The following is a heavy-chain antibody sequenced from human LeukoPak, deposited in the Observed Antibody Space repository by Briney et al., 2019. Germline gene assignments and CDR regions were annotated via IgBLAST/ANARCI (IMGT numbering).Heavy chain of an antibody. D-gene: IGHD3-9*01. CDR1: GYTVTSYY. CDR3: ARVTKWGGYFDWLLSEKETDAFDI. Sequence: ASVKVSCKASGYTVTSYYMHWVRQAPGQGLEWMGWINPNSGGTNYAQKFQGRVTMTRDTSISTAYMELSSLRSEDTAVYDCARVTKWGGYFDWLLSEKETDAFDIWGQGTMVTVSS. V-gene: IGHV1-2*02. CDR2: INPNSGGT. J-gene: IGHJ3*02.